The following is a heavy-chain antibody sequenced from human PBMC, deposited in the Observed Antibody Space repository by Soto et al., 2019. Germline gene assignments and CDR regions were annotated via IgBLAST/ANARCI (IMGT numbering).Heavy chain of an antibody. CDR2: VYYSGST. Sequence: SETLSLTCTVSGDSIASIRYYWGWIRQPPGKGLEWIGSVYYSGSTYYKWSLKSRVTISVDTSKNQFSLKLTSVTAADTAVYYCARPQSASAGTLGGFDHWGQGALVTVSS. CDR1: GDSIASIRYY. D-gene: IGHD6-13*01. J-gene: IGHJ4*02. CDR3: ARPQSASAGTLGGFDH. V-gene: IGHV4-39*01.